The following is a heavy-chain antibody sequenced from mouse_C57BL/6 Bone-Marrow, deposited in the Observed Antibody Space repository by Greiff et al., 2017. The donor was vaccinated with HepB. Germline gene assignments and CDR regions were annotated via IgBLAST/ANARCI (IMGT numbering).Heavy chain of an antibody. CDR3: ARPHYGNYEFAY. CDR2: ISNLAYSI. CDR1: GFTFSDYG. J-gene: IGHJ3*01. Sequence: EVQLQESGGGLVQPGGSLKLSCAASGFTFSDYGMAWVRQAPRKGPEWVAFISNLAYSIYYADTVTGRFTISRENAKNTLYLEMSSLRSEDTAMYYCARPHYGNYEFAYWGQGTLVTVSA. D-gene: IGHD2-1*01. V-gene: IGHV5-15*01.